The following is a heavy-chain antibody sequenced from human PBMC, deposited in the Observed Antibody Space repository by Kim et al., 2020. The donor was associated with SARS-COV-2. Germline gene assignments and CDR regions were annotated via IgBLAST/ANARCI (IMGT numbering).Heavy chain of an antibody. Sequence: YYVDYGMGRFTIPRDNDKDSLYLQMNSLRAEDRVVYYCARGNSPTGYFFDYWGQGTLVTVSS. CDR3: ARGNSPTGYFFDY. V-gene: IGHV3-7*01. D-gene: IGHD2-21*01. J-gene: IGHJ4*02.